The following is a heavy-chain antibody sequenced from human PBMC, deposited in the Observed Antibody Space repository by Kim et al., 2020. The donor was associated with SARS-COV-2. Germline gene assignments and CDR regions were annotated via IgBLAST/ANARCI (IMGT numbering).Heavy chain of an antibody. Sequence: GGSLRLSCAASGFTFSDYYMSWIRQAPGKGLEWVSYISSSGSTIYYADSVKGRFTISRDNAKNSLYLQMNSLRAEDTAVYYCARDRGYDILTGSGSDWFDPWGQGTLVTVSS. D-gene: IGHD3-9*01. J-gene: IGHJ5*02. CDR3: ARDRGYDILTGSGSDWFDP. CDR1: GFTFSDYY. CDR2: ISSSGSTI. V-gene: IGHV3-11*04.